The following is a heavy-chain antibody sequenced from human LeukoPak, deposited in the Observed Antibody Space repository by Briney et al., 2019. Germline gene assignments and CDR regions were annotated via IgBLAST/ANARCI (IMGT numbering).Heavy chain of an antibody. CDR3: AKGDNWNYPYYFDY. J-gene: IGHJ4*02. CDR2: ISSSGSTI. D-gene: IGHD1-7*01. Sequence: GGSLRLSCAASGFTFSSYEMNWVRQAPGKGLEWVSYISSSGSTIYYADSVKGRLTISRENAKNSRYLQMNSLRAEDTAVYYCAKGDNWNYPYYFDYWGQGTLVTVSS. CDR1: GFTFSSYE. V-gene: IGHV3-48*03.